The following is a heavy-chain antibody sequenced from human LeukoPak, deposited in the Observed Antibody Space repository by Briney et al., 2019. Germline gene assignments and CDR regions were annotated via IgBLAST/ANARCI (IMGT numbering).Heavy chain of an antibody. J-gene: IGHJ4*02. CDR3: ARDLASGRLPYFDY. D-gene: IGHD3-3*01. CDR2: ISSSSSYI. CDR1: GFTFSSYS. V-gene: IGHV3-21*01. Sequence: GGSLRLSCAASGFTFSSYSMNWVRQAPGKGLEWVSSISSSSSYIYYADSVKGRFTISRDNAKNSLYLQMNSLRAEDTAVYYFARDLASGRLPYFDYWGQGTLVTVSS.